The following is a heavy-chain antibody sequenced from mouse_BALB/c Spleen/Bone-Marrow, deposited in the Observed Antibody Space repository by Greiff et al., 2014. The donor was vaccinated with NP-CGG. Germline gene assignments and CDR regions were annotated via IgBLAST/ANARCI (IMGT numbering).Heavy chain of an antibody. CDR3: APYYYGSSQFAY. CDR2: IDPVNGNT. Sequence: DVKLQESGAELVKPGASVKLSCTASGFNIKDTYMHWVKQRPEQGLEWIGRIDPVNGNTKYDPKFQGKATITADTSSNTAYLQLSSLTSEDTAVYYCAPYYYGSSQFAYWGQGTLVTVSA. J-gene: IGHJ3*01. V-gene: IGHV14-3*02. CDR1: GFNIKDTY. D-gene: IGHD1-1*01.